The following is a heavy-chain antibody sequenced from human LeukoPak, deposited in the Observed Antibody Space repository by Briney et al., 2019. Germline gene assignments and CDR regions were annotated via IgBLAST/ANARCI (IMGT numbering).Heavy chain of an antibody. CDR3: AGMRITTPTVRTLDY. Sequence: PSETLSLTCTVSGGSMSTYYWTWIRQPPGKGLEWIGFIYYTGSTNYNPSLKSRVTISVDTSKNQFSLKLSSVTAAETAVYYCAGMRITTPTVRTLDYWGQGTLVTVSS. CDR2: IYYTGST. CDR1: GGSMSTYY. V-gene: IGHV4-59*01. J-gene: IGHJ4*02. D-gene: IGHD1-14*01.